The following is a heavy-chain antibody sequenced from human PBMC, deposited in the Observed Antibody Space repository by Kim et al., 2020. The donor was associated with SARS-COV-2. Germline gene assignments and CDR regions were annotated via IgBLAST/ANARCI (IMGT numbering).Heavy chain of an antibody. D-gene: IGHD1-26*01. Sequence: ITTYADSVKGRFSIYRDNAKNTLYLQMSSLRAEDAAVYYCVRDLMGADDYWGQGTLVTVSS. CDR3: VRDLMGADDY. CDR2: IT. V-gene: IGHV3-74*01. J-gene: IGHJ4*02.